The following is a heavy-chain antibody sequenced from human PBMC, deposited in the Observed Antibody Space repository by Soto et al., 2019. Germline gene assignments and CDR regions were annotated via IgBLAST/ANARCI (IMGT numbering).Heavy chain of an antibody. D-gene: IGHD2-2*02. CDR2: ISRSSSYT. V-gene: IGHV3-11*06. CDR1: GFTFSDYY. J-gene: IGHJ4*02. CDR3: ARQGCGSTTCYSQLDY. Sequence: PGGSLRLSCAASGFTFSDYYMSWIRQAPGKGLEWVSYISRSSSYTNYADSVKGRFTISRDNAKNSMYLQMNGLRAEDTAVYYCARQGCGSTTCYSQLDYWGQGTLVTV.